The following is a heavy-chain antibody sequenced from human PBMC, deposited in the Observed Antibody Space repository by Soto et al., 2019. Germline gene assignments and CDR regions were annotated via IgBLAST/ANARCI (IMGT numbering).Heavy chain of an antibody. V-gene: IGHV4-34*01. D-gene: IGHD6-25*01. CDR1: SCSFGGYY. J-gene: IGHJ4*02. CDR2: ISQSGNT. CDR3: ARAPKGSGASQTRPEF. Sequence: SETLSLTCSIYSCSFGGYYWSLIRQPPGKGLEWIGEISQSGNTNYSPSLKSRVSISIDTSKKQFSLNLASVSAADTAVYYCARAPKGSGASQTRPEFWGQGTLVTVSS.